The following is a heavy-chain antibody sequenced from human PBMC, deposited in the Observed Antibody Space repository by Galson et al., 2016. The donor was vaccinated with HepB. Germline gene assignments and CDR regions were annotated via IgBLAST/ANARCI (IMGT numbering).Heavy chain of an antibody. D-gene: IGHD6-6*01. J-gene: IGHJ4*02. CDR1: GGSMNGYF. Sequence: ETLSLTCTVSGGSMNGYFWNWIRQSAGKGLEWIGRIYFTGDANYNPSLKSRVTMSVDMSKSQFSLRLTSVTAADTAVYFCARESVAIAALDFWGQGTPATVSS. V-gene: IGHV4-4*07. CDR3: ARESVAIAALDF. CDR2: IYFTGDA.